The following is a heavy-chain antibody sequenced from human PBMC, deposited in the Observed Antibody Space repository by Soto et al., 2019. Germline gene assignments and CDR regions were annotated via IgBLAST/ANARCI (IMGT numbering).Heavy chain of an antibody. V-gene: IGHV1-18*01. CDR3: AREMAGLGGEYDY. CDR1: GYTFTKYG. CDR2: ISGSSGNA. J-gene: IGHJ4*02. Sequence: QVQLVQSGAEVKNPGASVKVSCKTSGYTFTKYGVGWVRRAPGQGLEWMGWISGSSGNANYAEKVQGRITLTTDTSTSTAYIDLRSLRSDGTAVYFCAREMAGLGGEYDYWGQGTLVTVSS. D-gene: IGHD3-16*01.